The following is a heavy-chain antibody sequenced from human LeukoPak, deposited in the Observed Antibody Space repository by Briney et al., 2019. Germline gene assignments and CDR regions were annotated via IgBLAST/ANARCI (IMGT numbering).Heavy chain of an antibody. CDR3: ARSRNRRDGGDYDYVWGSYRSGYYFDY. D-gene: IGHD3-16*02. Sequence: SETLSLTCTVSGDSISSSSYYWGWIRQPPGKGLEWIGNIYYSGSTYYNPSLKSRVTISVDTSKNQFSLKLSSVTAADTAVYYCARSRNRRDGGDYDYVWGSYRSGYYFDYWGQGTLVTVSS. CDR1: GDSISSSSYY. CDR2: IYYSGST. J-gene: IGHJ4*02. V-gene: IGHV4-39*07.